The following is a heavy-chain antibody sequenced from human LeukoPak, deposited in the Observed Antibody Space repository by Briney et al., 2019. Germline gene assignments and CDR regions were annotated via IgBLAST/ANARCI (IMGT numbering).Heavy chain of an antibody. CDR3: ARGPVWFGELLN. CDR1: GFTFSDYY. Sequence: GGSLRLSCAASGFTFSDYYMTWIRQGPGKGLEWVSYISSGSVYIYYADSVKGRFTISRDDAKNSLYLEMTSLRAEDTAVYYCARGPVWFGELLNWGQGTLVTVSS. J-gene: IGHJ4*02. V-gene: IGHV3-11*04. CDR2: ISSGSVYI. D-gene: IGHD3-10*01.